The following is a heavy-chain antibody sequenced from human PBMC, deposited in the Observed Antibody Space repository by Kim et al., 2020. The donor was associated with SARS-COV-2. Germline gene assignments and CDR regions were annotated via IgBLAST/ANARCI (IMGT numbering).Heavy chain of an antibody. V-gene: IGHV3-21*01. CDR2: ISSSSSYI. CDR3: ARLWGFHYGMDV. CDR1: GFTFSSYS. D-gene: IGHD3-16*01. J-gene: IGHJ6*02. Sequence: GSLRLSCAASGFTFSSYSMNWVRQAPGKGLEWVSSISSSSSYIYYADSVKGRFTISRDIAKNSLYLQMNSLRAEDTAVYYCARLWGFHYGMDVWGQGTTVTVSS.